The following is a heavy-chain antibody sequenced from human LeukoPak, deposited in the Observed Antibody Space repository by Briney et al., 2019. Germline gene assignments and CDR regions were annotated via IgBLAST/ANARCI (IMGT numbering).Heavy chain of an antibody. V-gene: IGHV3-30*18. CDR2: ISYDGSNK. Sequence: GGSLRLSCAASGFTFSSYAMSWVRQAPGKGLEWVAVISYDGSNKYYAGSVKGRFTISRDNSKNTLYLQMNSLRAEDTAVYYCAKELDTAISSDYWGQGTLVTVSS. CDR1: GFTFSSYA. CDR3: AKELDTAISSDY. D-gene: IGHD5-18*01. J-gene: IGHJ4*02.